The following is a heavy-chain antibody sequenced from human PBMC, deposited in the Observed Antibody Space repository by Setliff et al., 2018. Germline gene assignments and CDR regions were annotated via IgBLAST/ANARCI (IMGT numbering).Heavy chain of an antibody. D-gene: IGHD2-8*01. V-gene: IGHV1-18*01. CDR1: GYTFTNYG. CDR3: SRLVRYCTTTTCQRASGDDY. CDR2: ISPYSGNT. Sequence: ASVKVSCKASGYTFTNYGVTWVRQAPGQGLEWMGWISPYSGNTYYAPELQGRVTLTADTSTTTAYLELRSLTSDDAAVYYCSRLVRYCTTTTCQRASGDDYWGQGTLVTVSS. J-gene: IGHJ4*02.